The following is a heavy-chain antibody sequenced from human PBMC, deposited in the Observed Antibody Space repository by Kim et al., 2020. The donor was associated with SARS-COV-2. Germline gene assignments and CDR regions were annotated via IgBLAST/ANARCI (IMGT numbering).Heavy chain of an antibody. J-gene: IGHJ4*02. CDR3: ARVRREDYGGNPGFFDY. V-gene: IGHV3-53*01. Sequence: GKGQLPISRENSKNTLYLQMNSLRAEDTAVYYCARVRREDYGGNPGFFDYWGQGTLVTVSS. D-gene: IGHD4-17*01.